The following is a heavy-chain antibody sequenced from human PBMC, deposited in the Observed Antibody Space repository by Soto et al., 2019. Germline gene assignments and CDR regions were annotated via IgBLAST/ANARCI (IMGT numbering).Heavy chain of an antibody. CDR3: ARAPGVTAIPSYYGMDV. CDR2: ISSSGSTI. D-gene: IGHD2-21*02. CDR1: GFTFSSYE. Sequence: EVQLVESGGGLVQPGGSLRLSCAASGFTFSSYEMNWVRQAPGKGLEWVSYISSSGSTIYYADSVKGRFTISRDNAKNSLYLQMNSLRAEDTAVYYCARAPGVTAIPSYYGMDVWGQSTTVTVSS. V-gene: IGHV3-48*03. J-gene: IGHJ6*02.